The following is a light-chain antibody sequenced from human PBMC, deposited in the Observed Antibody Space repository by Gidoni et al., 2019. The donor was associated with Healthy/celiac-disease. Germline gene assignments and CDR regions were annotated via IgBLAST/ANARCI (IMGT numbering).Light chain of an antibody. Sequence: SYVLTQPPPAPAAPGKTARMTCGGNNIGRKSVHWYQQKPGPAPVLVVDYDSDRPSGIPGRFAGSNSGNTATLTISRVEAGDEADYCCQVWDSSSDHLYVFGTGTKVTVL. J-gene: IGLJ1*01. V-gene: IGLV3-21*04. CDR3: QVWDSSSDHLYV. CDR1: NIGRKS. CDR2: YDS.